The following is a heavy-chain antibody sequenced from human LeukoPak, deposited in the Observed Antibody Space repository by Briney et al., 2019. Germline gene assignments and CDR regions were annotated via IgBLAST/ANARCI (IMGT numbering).Heavy chain of an antibody. V-gene: IGHV5-51*01. D-gene: IGHD3-22*01. J-gene: IGHJ3*02. Sequence: GESLKISCKGSGYSFTSYWIGWVRQVPGKGLEWMGIIYPGDSDTRYSPSFQGQVTISADKSISTAYLQWSSLKASDTAMYYCARQRMIVVVHHDAFDIWGQGTMVTVSS. CDR1: GYSFTSYW. CDR3: ARQRMIVVVHHDAFDI. CDR2: IYPGDSDT.